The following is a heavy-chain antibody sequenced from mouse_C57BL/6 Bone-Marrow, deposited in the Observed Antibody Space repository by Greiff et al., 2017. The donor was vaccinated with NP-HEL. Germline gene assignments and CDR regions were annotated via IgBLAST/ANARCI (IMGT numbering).Heavy chain of an antibody. CDR1: GYTFTSYT. CDR3: ARAEDDYSRFAY. D-gene: IGHD2-4*01. V-gene: IGHV1-4*01. J-gene: IGHJ3*01. Sequence: QVQLQQSGAELARPGASVKMSCKASGYTFTSYTMNWVKQRPGQGLEWIGYINPSSGYTKYNQKFKDKATVTADKSSSTAYMQLSSLTSEVSAVYYCARAEDDYSRFAYWGQGTLVTVSA. CDR2: INPSSGYT.